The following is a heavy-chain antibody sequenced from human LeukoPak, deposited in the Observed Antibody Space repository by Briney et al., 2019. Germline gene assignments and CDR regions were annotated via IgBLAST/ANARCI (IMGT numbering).Heavy chain of an antibody. J-gene: IGHJ4*02. CDR2: ISGDGSIT. V-gene: IGHV3-74*01. CDR3: ARSQFDY. CDR1: GFAFSSYW. Sequence: GGSLRLSCATSGFAFSSYWMLWVRQAPGKGLVWVLRISGDGSITTYADSVKGRFTISRDNTKNILYLQMNSLRDEGTATYYCARSQFDYWGQGILVTVSS.